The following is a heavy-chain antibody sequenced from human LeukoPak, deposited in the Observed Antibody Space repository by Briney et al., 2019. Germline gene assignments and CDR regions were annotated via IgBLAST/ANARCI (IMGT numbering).Heavy chain of an antibody. V-gene: IGHV4-61*02. Sequence: SETLSLTCTVSGGSISSGSYYWSWIRQPAGKGLEWIGRIYTSGSTNYNPSLKSRVTISVDTSKNQFSLKLSSVTAADTAVYYCARGREHYGSGSYQYYFDYWGQGTLVTVSS. CDR2: IYTSGST. CDR3: ARGREHYGSGSYQYYFDY. J-gene: IGHJ4*02. CDR1: GGSISSGSYY. D-gene: IGHD3-10*01.